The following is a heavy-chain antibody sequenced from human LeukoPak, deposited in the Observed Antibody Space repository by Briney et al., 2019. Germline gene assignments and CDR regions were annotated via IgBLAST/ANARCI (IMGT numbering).Heavy chain of an antibody. CDR3: AKRASYYFDY. V-gene: IGHV3-74*01. Sequence: PGGSLRLSCAASGFTFSSYWMHWVRQAPGKGLVCVSRIKSDGSSTSYADSVKGRFTISRDDAKNTLYLQMNSLRAEDTAVYYCAKRASYYFDYWGQGTLVTVSS. CDR2: IKSDGSST. J-gene: IGHJ4*02. D-gene: IGHD1-1*01. CDR1: GFTFSSYW.